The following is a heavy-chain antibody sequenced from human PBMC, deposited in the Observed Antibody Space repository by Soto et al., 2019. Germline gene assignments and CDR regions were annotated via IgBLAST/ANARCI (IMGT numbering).Heavy chain of an antibody. CDR2: IYYSGST. CDR1: GGSISSSSYY. Sequence: PSETLCLTCTVSGGSISSSSYYCGCIRQPPGKGLEWIGSIYYSGSTYYNPSLKSRVTISVDTSKNQFSLKLSSVTAADTAVYYCARRLRNDERYYYYYGMDVWGQGTTVTVSS. CDR3: ARRLRNDERYYYYYGMDV. J-gene: IGHJ6*02. D-gene: IGHD1-1*01. V-gene: IGHV4-39*01.